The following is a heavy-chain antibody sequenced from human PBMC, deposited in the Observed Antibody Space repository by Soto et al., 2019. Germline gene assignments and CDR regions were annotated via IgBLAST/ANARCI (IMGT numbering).Heavy chain of an antibody. CDR2: IYYSGGT. J-gene: IGHJ5*02. V-gene: IGHV4-31*01. Sequence: QVQLQESGPGLVKPSQTLSLTCTVSGGSISSGGYYWSLIRQHPGKGLEWIGYIYYSGGTYSNPSLMSLVTISVDTPKNQFSLKLSSVTAADTAVYYCARSVFPWGQGTLVTVSS. CDR3: ARSVFP. CDR1: GGSISSGGYY.